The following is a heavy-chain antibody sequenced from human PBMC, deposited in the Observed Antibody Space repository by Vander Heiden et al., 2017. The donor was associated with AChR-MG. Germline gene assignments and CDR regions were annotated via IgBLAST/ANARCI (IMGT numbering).Heavy chain of an antibody. J-gene: IGHJ4*02. V-gene: IGHV3-23*01. CDR1: GFTFSNHA. D-gene: IGHD3-3*01. CDR2: ISGGSTSI. Sequence: EVHLLESGGGLVQPGGSLRLSWVASGFTFSNHAMTWVRRAPGKGLEWLSGISGGSTSIYYADSVKGRFTVARDNSKNTLYLQMNSLRAEDTAVYYCARTPLTSYDFWSGYEDFWGQGTLVNVSS. CDR3: ARTPLTSYDFWSGYEDF.